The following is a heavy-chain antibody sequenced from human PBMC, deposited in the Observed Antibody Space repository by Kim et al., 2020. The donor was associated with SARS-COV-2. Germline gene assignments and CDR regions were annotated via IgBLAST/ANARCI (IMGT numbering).Heavy chain of an antibody. V-gene: IGHV3-23*01. CDR1: GFTFSSYA. CDR2: ISGSGGST. J-gene: IGHJ4*02. D-gene: IGHD2-15*01. Sequence: GGSLRLSCAASGFTFSSYAMSWVRQAPGKGLEWVSAISGSGGSTYYADSVKGRFTISRDNSKNTLYLQMNSLRAEDTAVYYCAKGRRMVVAATRCDFDYWGQGTLVTVSS. CDR3: AKGRRMVVAATRCDFDY.